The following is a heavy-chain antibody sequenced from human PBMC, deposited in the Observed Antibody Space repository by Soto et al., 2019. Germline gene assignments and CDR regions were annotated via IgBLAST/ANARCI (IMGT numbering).Heavy chain of an antibody. J-gene: IGHJ4*02. D-gene: IGHD1-26*01. CDR3: ARLTEWQPTDEY. V-gene: IGHV3-73*02. Sequence: EVQLVESGGGLVQPGGSLKLSCTASGFTFSGSHMHWVRQASGKGLEWVGRIRNKADSYATAYATSVRGRFTISRDDSRNTAYLQMDSLKTEDTAVYYCARLTEWQPTDEYWGQGTLVTVSS. CDR1: GFTFSGSH. CDR2: IRNKADSYAT.